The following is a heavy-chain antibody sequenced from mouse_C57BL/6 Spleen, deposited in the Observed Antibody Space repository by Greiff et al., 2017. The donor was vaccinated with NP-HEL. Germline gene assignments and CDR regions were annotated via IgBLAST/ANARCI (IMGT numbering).Heavy chain of an antibody. J-gene: IGHJ1*03. V-gene: IGHV1-36*01. CDR3: AGLRGWYFDV. D-gene: IGHD2-2*01. Sequence: LMESGPSVKISCKASGFTFTDYYMHWVKQSHGKSLEWIGLVYPYNGGTSYNQKFKGKATLTVDTSSSTAYMELNSLTSEDSAVYYCAGLRGWYFDVWGTGTTVTVSS. CDR1: GFTFTDYY. CDR2: VYPYNGGT.